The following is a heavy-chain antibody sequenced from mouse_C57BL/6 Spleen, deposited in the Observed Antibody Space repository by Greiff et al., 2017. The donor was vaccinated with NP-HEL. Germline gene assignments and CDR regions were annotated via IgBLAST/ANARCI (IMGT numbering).Heavy chain of an antibody. J-gene: IGHJ4*01. V-gene: IGHV1-69*01. CDR3: ARIERTGPVLGAMDY. CDR1: GYTFTSYW. Sequence: QVQLQQPGAELVMPGASVKLSCKASGYTFTSYWMHWVKQRPGQGLEWIGEIDPADSYTNYNQKFKGKSTLPVDKSSSTAYMQLSSLTSEDSAVYYCARIERTGPVLGAMDYWGQGTSVTVSS. D-gene: IGHD4-1*01. CDR2: IDPADSYT.